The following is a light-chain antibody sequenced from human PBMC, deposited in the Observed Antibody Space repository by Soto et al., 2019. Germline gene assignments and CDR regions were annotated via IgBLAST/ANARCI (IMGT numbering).Light chain of an antibody. V-gene: IGKV1-17*01. CDR2: AAS. CDR3: LQLNTYPYT. J-gene: IGKJ2*01. Sequence: DIQMTQSPSSLSASVGDRVTITCRASQGISNLLGWFQHKPGKAPKRLIYAASSLQGGVPSRFSGSGSGTECTLKITGLQPEDFANYYCLQLNTYPYTFGQGTKLEIK. CDR1: QGISNL.